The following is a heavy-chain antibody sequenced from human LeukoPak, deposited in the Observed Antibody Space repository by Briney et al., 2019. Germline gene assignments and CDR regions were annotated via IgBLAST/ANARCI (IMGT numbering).Heavy chain of an antibody. CDR2: INPNSGGT. D-gene: IGHD2-2*01. J-gene: IGHJ4*02. CDR1: GYTFTGYY. Sequence: GASVKVSCKASGYTFTGYYMHWVRQAPGQGLEWMGWINPNSGGTNYAQKFQGRVTMTRDTSISTAYMELSRLRSDDTAVYYCATLCRAHGLDFDYWGQGTLVTVSS. CDR3: ATLCRAHGLDFDY. V-gene: IGHV1-2*02.